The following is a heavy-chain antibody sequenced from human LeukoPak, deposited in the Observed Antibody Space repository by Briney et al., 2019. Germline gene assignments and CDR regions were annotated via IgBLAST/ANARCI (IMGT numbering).Heavy chain of an antibody. J-gene: IGHJ4*02. Sequence: PGTSLRLSCVDSGFRFSNFGMHWVRQAPGKGLEWVAVISHDGTNTYHADSVRGRFTISRDNSKNTLYLQMNSLRPEDTAVYYCAKDPGAVVVQAYYLDHWGQGTLVTVSS. CDR3: AKDPGAVVVQAYYLDH. V-gene: IGHV3-30*18. CDR1: GFRFSNFG. D-gene: IGHD2-21*01. CDR2: ISHDGTNT.